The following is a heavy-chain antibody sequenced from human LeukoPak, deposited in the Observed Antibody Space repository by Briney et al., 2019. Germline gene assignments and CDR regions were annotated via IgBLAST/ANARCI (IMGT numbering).Heavy chain of an antibody. CDR2: ISWNSGSM. V-gene: IGHV3-9*01. J-gene: IGHJ4*02. CDR3: ARTPSYCSGGRCYVSHYFDY. Sequence: PGRSLRLSCAASGFTFDDYAMHWVRQAPGKGLEWVSGISWNSGSMGYADSVKGRFTISRDNAKNSLYLQMNSLRAEDTAPYYCARTPSYCSGGRCYVSHYFDYWGQGTLATVSS. D-gene: IGHD2-15*01. CDR1: GFTFDDYA.